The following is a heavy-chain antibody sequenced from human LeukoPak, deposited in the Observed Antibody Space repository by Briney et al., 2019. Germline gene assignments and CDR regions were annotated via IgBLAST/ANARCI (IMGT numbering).Heavy chain of an antibody. CDR3: ARDHSWRGNYDY. CDR1: GGSISSSSW. J-gene: IGHJ4*02. Sequence: PSGTLSLTCTVSGGSISSSSWWNWVRQPPGKGLEWIGELYHSGITNYNPSLKSRVTMSVDKSKNQFSLRLTSVTAADTAVYYCARDHSWRGNYDYWGQGTLVTVSS. D-gene: IGHD6-13*01. CDR2: LYHSGIT. V-gene: IGHV4-4*02.